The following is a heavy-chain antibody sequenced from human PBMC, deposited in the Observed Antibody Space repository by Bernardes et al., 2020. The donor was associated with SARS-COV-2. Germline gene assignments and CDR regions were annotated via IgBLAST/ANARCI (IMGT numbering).Heavy chain of an antibody. J-gene: IGHJ5*02. CDR1: SINTYY. CDR3: ARVIRRDVDWRDP. CDR2: IFSTGRT. V-gene: IGHV4-4*07. Sequence: SINTYYWSWIRQPAGQGLEWIGRIFSTGRTDYNPSLQSRVSLSVDRSKNQFSLRLTSVTAADTAVYYCARVIRRDVDWRDPWGKGTLVTVSS. D-gene: IGHD3-16*01.